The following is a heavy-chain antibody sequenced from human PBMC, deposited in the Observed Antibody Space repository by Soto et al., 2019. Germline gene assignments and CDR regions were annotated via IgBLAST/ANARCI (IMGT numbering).Heavy chain of an antibody. V-gene: IGHV3-23*01. D-gene: IGHD1-1*01. J-gene: IGHJ4*02. Sequence: HPGGSLRLSCAASGFTFSSYAMSWVRQAPGKGLEWVSAIGVSGYGTYYADSVKGRFTISRDNSENTLYLQMNSLRAEDTAVYYCANRAVQLERRIRPFDYWGQGTLVTVSS. CDR1: GFTFSSYA. CDR2: IGVSGYGT. CDR3: ANRAVQLERRIRPFDY.